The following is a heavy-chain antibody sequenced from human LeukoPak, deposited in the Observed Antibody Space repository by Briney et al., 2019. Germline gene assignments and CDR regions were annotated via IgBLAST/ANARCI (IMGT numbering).Heavy chain of an antibody. CDR3: AREEFLHEIDSSGYFVY. V-gene: IGHV4-4*07. Sequence: PSETLSLTCTVSGGSITGYYWNWIRQPAGQGLEWLGRVYSSGVGNYNPSLTSRVTMSVDTSKNQCSQKLTSLTAADTAVYYCAREEFLHEIDSSGYFVYWGQGTLVTVSS. CDR2: VYSSGVG. CDR1: GGSITGYY. J-gene: IGHJ4*02. D-gene: IGHD3-22*01.